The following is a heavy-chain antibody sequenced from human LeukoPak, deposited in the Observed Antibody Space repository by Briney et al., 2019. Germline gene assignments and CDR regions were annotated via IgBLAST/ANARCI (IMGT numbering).Heavy chain of an antibody. CDR3: ARDTYYDFWSGYSRHKRWTTDAFDI. V-gene: IGHV3-30*02. D-gene: IGHD3-3*01. J-gene: IGHJ3*02. CDR1: GFTLSIYG. Sequence: HPGVSLRLSCAASGFTLSIYGMLWLREATGKGLEWVAFLRYDGSNKFCGDCVKGRFHISREISENAVYLHMKTVRHGDRAVYYCARDTYYDFWSGYSRHKRWTTDAFDIWGEGTMVTVSS. CDR2: LRYDGSNK.